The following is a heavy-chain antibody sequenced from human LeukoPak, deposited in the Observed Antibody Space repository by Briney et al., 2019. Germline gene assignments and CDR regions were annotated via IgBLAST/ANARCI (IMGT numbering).Heavy chain of an antibody. CDR2: MSYDRNNK. V-gene: IGHV3-30*18. J-gene: IGHJ4*02. CDR3: AKDRFKYNWNDAFNY. CDR1: GFTFSSSA. Sequence: GGSLRLSCAASGFTFSSSAMSWVRQAPGKGLEWVAVMSYDRNNKYYADSVKGRFTISGDNSKNTLYLQMNSLRAEDTAVYYCAKDRFKYNWNDAFNYWGQGALVTVSS. D-gene: IGHD1-20*01.